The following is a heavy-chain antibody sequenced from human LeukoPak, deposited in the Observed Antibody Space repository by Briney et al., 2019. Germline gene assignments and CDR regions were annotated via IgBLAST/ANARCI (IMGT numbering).Heavy chain of an antibody. J-gene: IGHJ5*02. CDR2: VIPIFGTA. D-gene: IGHD1-1*01. V-gene: IGHV1-69*13. CDR3: ARGRLRTTGTGWFDP. CDR1: GGTFSSYA. Sequence: SVKVSCKASGGTFSSYAISWVRQAPGPGLEWMGGVIPIFGTANYAQKFQGRVSITADESTSTAYMELSSLRSEDTAVNYCARGRLRTTGTGWFDPWGQGTLVTVSS.